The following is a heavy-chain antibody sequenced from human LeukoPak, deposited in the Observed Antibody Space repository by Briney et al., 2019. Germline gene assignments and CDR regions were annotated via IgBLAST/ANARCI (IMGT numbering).Heavy chain of an antibody. J-gene: IGHJ4*02. V-gene: IGHV3-21*01. Sequence: GGSLRLSCAASAFTFSTYAMTWVRQAPGKGLEWVSSISGGDSDTYYADSVKGRFTVSRDNAKNSLYLQMNSLRDDDTAVYYCARDLISGHYTFDYWGQGTLVTVSS. CDR3: ARDLISGHYTFDY. CDR1: AFTFSTYA. D-gene: IGHD1-26*01. CDR2: ISGGDSDT.